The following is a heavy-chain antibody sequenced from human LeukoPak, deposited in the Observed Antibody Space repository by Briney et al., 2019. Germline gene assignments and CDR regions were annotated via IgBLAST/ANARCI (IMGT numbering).Heavy chain of an antibody. D-gene: IGHD4-17*01. J-gene: IGHJ3*02. CDR2: IYYSGST. CDR3: AREGIYGDYGNRAFDI. Sequence: PSETLSLTCTVSGGSNSSYYWSWIRQPPGKGLEWIGYIYYSGSTNYNPSLKSRVTISVDTSKNQFSLKLSSVTAADTAVYYCAREGIYGDYGNRAFDIWGQGTMVTVSS. CDR1: GGSNSSYY. V-gene: IGHV4-59*01.